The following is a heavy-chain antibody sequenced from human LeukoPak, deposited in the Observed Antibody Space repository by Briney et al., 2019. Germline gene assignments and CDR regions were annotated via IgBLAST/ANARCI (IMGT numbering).Heavy chain of an antibody. Sequence: LTGGSLRLSCAASGFTFSSYWMHWVRQAPGKGLVWVSRINSDGSSTSYADSVKGRFTISRDNAKNTLYLQMNSLRAEDTAVYYCARPDQKDYYGSGSYLGYWGQGTLVTVSS. J-gene: IGHJ4*02. CDR2: INSDGSST. D-gene: IGHD3-10*01. V-gene: IGHV3-74*01. CDR3: ARPDQKDYYGSGSYLGY. CDR1: GFTFSSYW.